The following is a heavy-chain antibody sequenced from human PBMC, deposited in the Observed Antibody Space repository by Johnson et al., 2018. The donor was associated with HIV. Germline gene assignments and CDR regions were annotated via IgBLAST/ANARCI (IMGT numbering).Heavy chain of an antibody. CDR1: GFTFSSYW. CDR2: IKQDGSEK. Sequence: VQLLESGGGLVQPGGSLRLSCAASGFTFSSYWMSWVRQAPGKGLEWVANIKQDGSEKFYVESVKGRFTISRDNPKNSLYLQMNSLRAEDTAVYYCARAREWGWVDNYAFDIWGQGTMVTVSS. J-gene: IGHJ3*02. V-gene: IGHV3-7*04. D-gene: IGHD3-3*01. CDR3: ARAREWGWVDNYAFDI.